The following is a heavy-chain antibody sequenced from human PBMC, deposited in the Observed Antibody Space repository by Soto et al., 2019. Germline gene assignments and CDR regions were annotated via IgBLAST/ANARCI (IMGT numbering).Heavy chain of an antibody. CDR1: GGTFSSYA. CDR2: IIPIFGTA. CDR3: ARAFSGWFHFDY. J-gene: IGHJ4*02. D-gene: IGHD2-15*01. V-gene: IGHV1-69*13. Sequence: SVKVSCKASGGTFSSYAISWVRQAPGQGLEWMGGIIPIFGTANYAQKFRGRVTITADESTSTAYMGLSSLRSEDTAVYYCARAFSGWFHFDYWGPGTLFTVSS.